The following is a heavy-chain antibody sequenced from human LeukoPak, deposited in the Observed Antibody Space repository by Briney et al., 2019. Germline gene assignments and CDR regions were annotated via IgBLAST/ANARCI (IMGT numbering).Heavy chain of an antibody. CDR2: ISYDGSNK. V-gene: IGHV3-30*04. Sequence: GGSLRLSCAASGFTFSSYAMHWVRQAPGKGLEWVAVISYDGSNKYYADSVKGRFTISRDNSKNTLYLQMNSLRAEDTAVYYCAREVSESYGAFDIWGQGTMVTVSS. CDR3: AREVSESYGAFDI. CDR1: GFTFSSYA. J-gene: IGHJ3*02. D-gene: IGHD1-26*01.